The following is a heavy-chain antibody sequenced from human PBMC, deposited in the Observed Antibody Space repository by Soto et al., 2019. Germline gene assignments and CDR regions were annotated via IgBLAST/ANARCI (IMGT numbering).Heavy chain of an antibody. V-gene: IGHV3-48*02. CDR3: ATGEGRIGLAY. CDR2: ISSSSSTI. Sequence: EVQLVESGGGLVQPGGSLRLSCAASGFTFSSYSMNWVRQAPGKGLEWVSDISSSSSTIYYADSVKGRFTRSRDNANNSSYLQTNSLTDEDTAVYYSATGEGRIGLAYGGQGTLVTVSS. J-gene: IGHJ4*02. CDR1: GFTFSSYS. D-gene: IGHD2-2*01.